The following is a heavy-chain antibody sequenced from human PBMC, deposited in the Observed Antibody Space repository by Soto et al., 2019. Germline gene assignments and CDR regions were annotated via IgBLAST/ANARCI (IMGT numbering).Heavy chain of an antibody. J-gene: IGHJ5*02. CDR3: AKRGDGNGWFWST. V-gene: IGHV3-23*01. D-gene: IGHD6-19*01. CDR1: GFTFSNYV. Sequence: EVQLLESGGGLVQPGGSLRLSCAASGFTFSNYVMSWVRQAQGKGLEWVSSITASGDAAYYADFVKGQFTISRDNSKSTLYRQMSSLRAEYTAVYYCAKRGDGNGWFWSTWGQGTLVTVSS. CDR2: ITASGDAA.